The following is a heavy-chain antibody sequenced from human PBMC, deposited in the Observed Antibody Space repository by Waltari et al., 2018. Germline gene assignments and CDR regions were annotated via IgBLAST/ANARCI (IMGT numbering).Heavy chain of an antibody. CDR3: ARHQDWVVVSATWFDP. CDR2: IYYSGNT. Sequence: QLRLQESGPGLVKPSDTLSLTCPVSGGSISSTNYYWGWIRQPPGKGQEWIGSIYYSGNTYYNPSLKSRVTMSADTSKNQFSLKLSSVTAADTAVYYCARHQDWVVVSATWFDPWGQGTLVTVSS. D-gene: IGHD2-21*02. V-gene: IGHV4-39*01. CDR1: GGSISSTNYY. J-gene: IGHJ5*02.